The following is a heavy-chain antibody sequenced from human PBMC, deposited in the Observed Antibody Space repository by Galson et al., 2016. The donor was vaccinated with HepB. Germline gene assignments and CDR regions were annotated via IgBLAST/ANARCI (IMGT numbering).Heavy chain of an antibody. J-gene: IGHJ4*02. CDR2: IIPIFGTA. CDR1: GGVFSSYG. V-gene: IGHV1-69*13. D-gene: IGHD2-21*01. Sequence: SVKVSCKASGGVFSSYGINWVRQAPGQGLEWMGGIIPIFGTAKYAQKFQGRVTITADEATTTALMELSSLTFEDTAVYYCARAQPVISINFFDYWGQGTLVTVSS. CDR3: ARAQPVISINFFDY.